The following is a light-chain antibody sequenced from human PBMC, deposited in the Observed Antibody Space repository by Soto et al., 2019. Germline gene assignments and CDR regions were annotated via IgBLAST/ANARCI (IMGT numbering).Light chain of an antibody. Sequence: DIQMTQSPSTLSASVGDRVTITCRASQSVSYWLAWYQQKPGKAPKLLIYDASDLQTGVPSRFSGSGSGTEFTLTISSLQPDDFATYYCQQYNGYLYTFGQGTKLEIK. V-gene: IGKV1-5*01. CDR2: DAS. CDR3: QQYNGYLYT. J-gene: IGKJ2*01. CDR1: QSVSYW.